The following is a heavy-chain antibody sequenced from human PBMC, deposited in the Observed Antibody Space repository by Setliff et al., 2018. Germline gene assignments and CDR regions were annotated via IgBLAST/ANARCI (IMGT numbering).Heavy chain of an antibody. CDR1: GGSFSGYY. V-gene: IGHV4-34*01. CDR3: ARKKTVYWYYGMDV. Sequence: SETLSLTCAVYGGSFSGYYWSWIRQPPGKGLEWIGEINHSGSTNYNPSLKSRVTISVDTSKNQFSLKLSSVTAADTAVYYRARKKTVYWYYGMDVWGQGTTVTVSS. J-gene: IGHJ6*02. D-gene: IGHD2-15*01. CDR2: INHSGST.